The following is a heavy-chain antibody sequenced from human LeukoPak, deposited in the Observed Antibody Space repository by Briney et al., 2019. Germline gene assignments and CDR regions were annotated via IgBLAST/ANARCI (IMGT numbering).Heavy chain of an antibody. D-gene: IGHD3-10*01. Sequence: GGSLRLSCAASGFTISSYGMSWVRQAPGKGLEWVSAITGSGGTTFYADSAKGRFTISRDNSKNTLYLQMNNLRAEDTAVYYCAKGRGSGTYTGDFWGQGTLVTVSS. V-gene: IGHV3-23*01. J-gene: IGHJ4*02. CDR2: ITGSGGTT. CDR1: GFTISSYG. CDR3: AKGRGSGTYTGDF.